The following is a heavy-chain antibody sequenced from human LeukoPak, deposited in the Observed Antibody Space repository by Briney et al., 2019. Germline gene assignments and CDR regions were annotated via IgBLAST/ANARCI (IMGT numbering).Heavy chain of an antibody. V-gene: IGHV4-34*01. J-gene: IGHJ6*02. Sequence: SETLSLTCAVYGGSFRNYYWTWIRQPPGKGLEWIGEINHSGSTNYNMSLKSRVTISVDTSKNQFSLRLTSVTAADTAVYYCARGQIGYYYGSENTYYYGIDVWGQGTTVTVSS. D-gene: IGHD3-10*01. CDR2: INHSGST. CDR3: ARGQIGYYYGSENTYYYGIDV. CDR1: GGSFRNYY.